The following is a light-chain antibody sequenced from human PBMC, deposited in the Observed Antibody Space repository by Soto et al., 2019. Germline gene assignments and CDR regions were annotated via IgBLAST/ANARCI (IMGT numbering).Light chain of an antibody. CDR2: DAL. J-gene: IGKJ1*01. CDR3: QQYNSYWT. CDR1: QSITNR. Sequence: DIQITQSPSTLSASVGDIVAITCRAIQSITNRLDWYQLKTGKAPKVLIYDALNLESGVPSRFSGSGYGTEFTLTISSLQPDDFATYYCQQYNSYWTFGQGTKVDIK. V-gene: IGKV1-5*01.